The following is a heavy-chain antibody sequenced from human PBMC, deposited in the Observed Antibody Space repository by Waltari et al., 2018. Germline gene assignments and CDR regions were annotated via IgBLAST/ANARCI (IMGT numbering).Heavy chain of an antibody. Sequence: PGLVKPSGTLSLTCAVSGDSMSSTHWWNWVRQPPGKGLEWIGQVHRSGRTNYNRSFAGRVTVSLDMSNNQFSLKVISATAADTAVYYCARDRGRGLYLDSWGPGTLVNVSP. V-gene: IGHV4-4*02. CDR1: GDSMSSTHW. J-gene: IGHJ4*02. CDR3: ARDRGRGLYLDS. CDR2: VHRSGRT. D-gene: IGHD2-15*01.